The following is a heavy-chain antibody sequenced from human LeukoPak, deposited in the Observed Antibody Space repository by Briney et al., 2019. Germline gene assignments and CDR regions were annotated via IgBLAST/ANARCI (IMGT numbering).Heavy chain of an antibody. Sequence: ASVKVSCKASGGTFSSYAISWVRQAPGQGLEWMGGIIPIFGTANYAQKFQGRVTITTDESTSTAYMELSSLRSEDTAVYYCARGVTYQLLTYYYMDVWGKGTTVTVSS. V-gene: IGHV1-69*05. D-gene: IGHD2-2*01. J-gene: IGHJ6*03. CDR3: ARGVTYQLLTYYYMDV. CDR1: GGTFSSYA. CDR2: IIPIFGTA.